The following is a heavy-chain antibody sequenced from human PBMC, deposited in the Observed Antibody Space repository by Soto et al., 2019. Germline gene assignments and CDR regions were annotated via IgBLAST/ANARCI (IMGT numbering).Heavy chain of an antibody. CDR1: GGSIGSHY. CDR3: ARRDYSTSSLGPFDY. J-gene: IGHJ4*02. D-gene: IGHD6-6*01. CDR2: VHYGGST. Sequence: SVTLSLTCVVSGGSIGSHYWSWIRQPPGGGLEWIGYVHYGGSTNYNPSLKSRVTMSVDTSKNQFYLNLSSVTAADTALYFCARRDYSTSSLGPFDYWGQGILVTVSS. V-gene: IGHV4-59*11.